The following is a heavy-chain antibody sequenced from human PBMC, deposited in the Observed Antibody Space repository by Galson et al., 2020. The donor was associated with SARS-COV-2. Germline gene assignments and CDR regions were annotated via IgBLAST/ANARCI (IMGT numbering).Heavy chain of an antibody. V-gene: IGHV3-11*01. Sequence: KIGESLKISCAASGFTFSDNYMSWIRQAPGKGLEWVSYISSSGSTIYYADSVKGRFTISRDNAKNSLYLQMNSLRAEDTAVYYCARGHGFNFFDYWGQGTLVTVSS. CDR2: ISSSGSTI. CDR3: ARGHGFNFFDY. CDR1: GFTFSDNY. D-gene: IGHD5-12*01. J-gene: IGHJ4*02.